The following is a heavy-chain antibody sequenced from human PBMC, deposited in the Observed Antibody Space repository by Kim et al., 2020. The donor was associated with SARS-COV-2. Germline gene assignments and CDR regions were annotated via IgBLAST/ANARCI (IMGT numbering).Heavy chain of an antibody. V-gene: IGHV4-39*01. CDR2: IYYSGST. D-gene: IGHD6-13*01. J-gene: IGHJ4*02. CDR3: ARLTHALFGIAAAGTRFDY. CDR1: GGSISSSSYY. Sequence: SETLSLTCTVSGGSISSSSYYWGWIRQPPGKGLEWIGSIYYSGSTYYNPSLKSRVTISVDTSKNQFSLKLSSVTAADTAVYYCARLTHALFGIAAAGTRFDYWGQGTLVTVSS.